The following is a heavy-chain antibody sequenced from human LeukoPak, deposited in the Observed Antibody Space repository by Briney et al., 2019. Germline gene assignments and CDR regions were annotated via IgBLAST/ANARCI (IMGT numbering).Heavy chain of an antibody. Sequence: GASVKVSCKASGYTFTSYYMHWVRQAPGQGLEWMGIINPSGGSTSYAQKFQGRVTMTRDTSTSTVYMELSSLRSEDTAVYYCARPHGRDGYISPTASFDYWGQGTLVTVSS. V-gene: IGHV1-46*01. CDR3: ARPHGRDGYISPTASFDY. CDR2: INPSGGST. J-gene: IGHJ4*02. CDR1: GYTFTSYY. D-gene: IGHD5-24*01.